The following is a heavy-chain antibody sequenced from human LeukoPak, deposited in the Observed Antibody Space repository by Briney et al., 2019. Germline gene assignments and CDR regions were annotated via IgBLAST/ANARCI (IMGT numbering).Heavy chain of an antibody. CDR2: ISAYNGNT. V-gene: IGHV1-18*01. Sequence: GASVKVSCKASGYTFTSYGISWVRQAPGQGLEWMGWISAYNGNTNYAQKLQGRVTMTTDTSTSTAYMELRSLRSDDTAVYYCARWASHYGDYDYFDYWGQGTLVTVSS. D-gene: IGHD4-17*01. CDR1: GYTFTSYG. J-gene: IGHJ4*02. CDR3: ARWASHYGDYDYFDY.